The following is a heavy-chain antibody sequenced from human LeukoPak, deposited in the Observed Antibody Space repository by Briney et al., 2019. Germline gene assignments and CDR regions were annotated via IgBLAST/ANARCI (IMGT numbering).Heavy chain of an antibody. J-gene: IGHJ4*02. V-gene: IGHV1-8*01. CDR1: GYTFTSYD. D-gene: IGHD3-3*01. CDR3: ATIQEGYDFWSGRFDY. CDR2: MNPNSGNT. Sequence: ASVKVFCKASGYTFTSYDINWVRQATGQGLEWMGWMNPNSGNTGYAQKFQGRVTMTRNTSISTAYMELSSLRSEDTAVYYCATIQEGYDFWSGRFDYWGQGTLVTVSS.